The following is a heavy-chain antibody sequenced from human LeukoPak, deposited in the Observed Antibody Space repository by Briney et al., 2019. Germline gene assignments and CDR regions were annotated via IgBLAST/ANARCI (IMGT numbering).Heavy chain of an antibody. Sequence: GGSLRLSCVASGFTFNNYAMSWVRQAPGKGLEWVSDISGSGGSTYYSDSVEGRFTISRDNSKNTLYPQMNSLRAEDTAIYYCAKVYNWNYDYWGQGTLVTVSS. CDR3: AKVYNWNYDY. CDR2: ISGSGGST. D-gene: IGHD1-7*01. CDR1: GFTFNNYA. J-gene: IGHJ4*02. V-gene: IGHV3-23*01.